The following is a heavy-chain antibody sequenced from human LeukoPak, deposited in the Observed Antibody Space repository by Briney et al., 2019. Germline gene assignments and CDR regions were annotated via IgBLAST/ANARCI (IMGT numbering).Heavy chain of an antibody. CDR1: GFTFSSHR. V-gene: IGHV3-48*04. D-gene: IGHD4-11*01. J-gene: IGHJ4*02. CDR3: ARVVAIHTVTPFDH. CDR2: GSTSSTTI. Sequence: GGSLTLSCAASGFTFSSHRMLWLRQAPGQGLEGVEYGSTSSTTIQYAGSLKGRFTISRDDAKNSLSLQMNSLRVEDTAVYYCARVVAIHTVTPFDHWGQGTLVTVSS.